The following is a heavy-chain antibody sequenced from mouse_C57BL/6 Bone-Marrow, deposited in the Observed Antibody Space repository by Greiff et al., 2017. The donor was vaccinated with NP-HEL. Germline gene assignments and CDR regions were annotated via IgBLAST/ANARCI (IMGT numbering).Heavy chain of an antibody. D-gene: IGHD1-1*01. V-gene: IGHV1-64*01. Sequence: QVQLKQPGAELVKPGASVKLSCKASGYTFTSYWMHWVKQRPGQGLEWIGMIHPNSGSTNYNEKFKSKATLTVDNSSSTAYMQLSSLTSEDSAVYYGARGPYYYGSTFDYWGQGTTLTVSS. J-gene: IGHJ2*01. CDR3: ARGPYYYGSTFDY. CDR2: IHPNSGST. CDR1: GYTFTSYW.